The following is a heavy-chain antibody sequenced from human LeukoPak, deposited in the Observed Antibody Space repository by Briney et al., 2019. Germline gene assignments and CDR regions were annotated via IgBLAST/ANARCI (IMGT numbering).Heavy chain of an antibody. CDR3: AKDKTPDGDYVD. CDR1: GFTFTSSG. D-gene: IGHD4-17*01. CDR2: IHFDGSVK. V-gene: IGHV3-30*02. Sequence: PGGSLRLSCAASGFTFTSSGMHWVRQAPGKGLEWVAFIHFDGSVKYYVDSVKGRFTISRDNSKNTLYLQMNSLRAEDTAVYYCAKDKTPDGDYVDWGQGTLVTVSS. J-gene: IGHJ4*02.